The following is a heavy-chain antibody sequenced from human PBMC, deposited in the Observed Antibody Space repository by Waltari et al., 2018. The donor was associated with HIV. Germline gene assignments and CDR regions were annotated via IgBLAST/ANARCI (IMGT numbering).Heavy chain of an antibody. CDR3: ARGYSYGYRDCDL. J-gene: IGHJ2*01. V-gene: IGHV4-59*01. CDR2: IYYSGST. Sequence: QVQLQESGPGLVQPSETLSLTCTVSGGSISSYSWSWIRQPPGKGLEWIGYIYYSGSTNYIPSLKSRVTISVDTSKNQFSLKLSSVTAADTAVDYWARGYSYGYRDCDLWGRGTLVTVSS. D-gene: IGHD5-18*01. CDR1: GGSISSYS.